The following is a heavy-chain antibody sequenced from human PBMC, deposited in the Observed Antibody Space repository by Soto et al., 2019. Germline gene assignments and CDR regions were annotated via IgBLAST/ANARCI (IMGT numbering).Heavy chain of an antibody. V-gene: IGHV3-7*01. J-gene: IGHJ5*02. D-gene: IGHD2-21*01. CDR2: IKQDGSER. CDR1: GFTFGNYW. CDR3: ASARHIGP. Sequence: GGSLRLSCAASGFTFGNYWMSWVRQAPGKGPEWVANIKQDGSERNYVDSVKGRFTISRDNAENSLYLQVNSLRVEDTGAYYCASARHIGPWGQGTLVTVSS.